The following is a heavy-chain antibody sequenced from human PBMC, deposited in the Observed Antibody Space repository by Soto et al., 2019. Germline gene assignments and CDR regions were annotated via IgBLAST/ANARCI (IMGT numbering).Heavy chain of an antibody. J-gene: IGHJ4*02. CDR2: IIPIFGTA. D-gene: IGHD2-2*01. Sequence: QVQLVQSVAEVKKPGSSVKVSCKASGGTFSSYAISWVRQAPGQGLEWMGGIIPIFGTANYAQKFQGRVTITADESTSTAYMELSSLRSEDTAVYYCARDGGYCSSTSCYALDYWGQGTLVTVSS. CDR1: GGTFSSYA. V-gene: IGHV1-69*01. CDR3: ARDGGYCSSTSCYALDY.